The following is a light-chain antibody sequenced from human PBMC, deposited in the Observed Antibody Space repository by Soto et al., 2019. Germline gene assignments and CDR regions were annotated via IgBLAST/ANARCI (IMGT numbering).Light chain of an antibody. V-gene: IGKV1-13*02. CDR2: DAS. CDR1: QGISNA. J-gene: IGKJ5*01. Sequence: AIQLTQSPSSLSASVGDTVTITCRASQGISNALAWYQQIPGKPPKLLIYDASTLESGVPSRFSGSGSGTDFTLTLSSLQPGDFATYYCQQFNGFPTFGQGKRLEIQ. CDR3: QQFNGFPT.